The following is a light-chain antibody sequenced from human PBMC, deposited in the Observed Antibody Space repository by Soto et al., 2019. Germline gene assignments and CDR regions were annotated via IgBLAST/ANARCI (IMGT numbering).Light chain of an antibody. J-gene: IGLJ3*02. CDR3: SSYTSSTTSVM. CDR1: SSDVGGYNY. Sequence: SVGTEPGTVSVSTGESIAISCTKTSSDVGGYNYVSWYQQDPGKAPKPMISEVNIRPSGVSNRFSGSKSGNTASLTISGLQAEDEADYYCSSYTSSTTSVMFGGGTNVTVL. V-gene: IGLV2-14*01. CDR2: EVN.